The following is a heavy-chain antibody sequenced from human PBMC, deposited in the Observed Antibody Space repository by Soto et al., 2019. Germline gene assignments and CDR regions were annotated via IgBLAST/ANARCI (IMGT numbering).Heavy chain of an antibody. CDR3: ARGAFPTWGTYPLDY. CDR1: GFTFTSYW. CDR2: IKQDGGEK. D-gene: IGHD3-16*02. J-gene: IGHJ4*02. V-gene: IGHV3-7*04. Sequence: DVQLVESGGGLVQPGGSLRLSCAASGFTFTSYWMTWVRQAPGKGLEGVANIKQDGGEKYYVGSVKGRFTISRDNAENSLYLQLDSLRAEDAAVYYCARGAFPTWGTYPLDYWGQGTLVTVSS.